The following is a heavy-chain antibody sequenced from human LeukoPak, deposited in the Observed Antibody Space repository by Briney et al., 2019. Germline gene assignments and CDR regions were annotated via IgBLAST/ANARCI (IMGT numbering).Heavy chain of an antibody. D-gene: IGHD3-10*01. V-gene: IGHV3-21*01. CDR1: GFTFSSYS. Sequence: PGGSLRLSCAASGFTFSSYSMNWVRQAPEKGLEWVSSISSSSSYIYYADSMKGRFTISRDNAKNSLYLQMNSLRAEDTAVYYCARDFGRFGYWGQGTLVTVSS. CDR2: ISSSSSYI. CDR3: ARDFGRFGY. J-gene: IGHJ4*02.